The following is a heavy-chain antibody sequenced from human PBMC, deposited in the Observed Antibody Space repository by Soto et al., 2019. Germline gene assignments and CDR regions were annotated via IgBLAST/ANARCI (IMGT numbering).Heavy chain of an antibody. Sequence: SETLSLTCTVSGGSIRSGGYYWSWIRQHPGKGLEWIGYIYYSGSTYYNPSLKSRVTISVDTSKNQFSLKLSSVTAADTAVYYCARAGILTGSNPYGDDALDIWGPATMVTVS. CDR3: ARAGILTGSNPYGDDALDI. V-gene: IGHV4-31*02. D-gene: IGHD3-9*01. J-gene: IGHJ3*02. CDR1: GGSIRSGGYY. CDR2: IYYSGST.